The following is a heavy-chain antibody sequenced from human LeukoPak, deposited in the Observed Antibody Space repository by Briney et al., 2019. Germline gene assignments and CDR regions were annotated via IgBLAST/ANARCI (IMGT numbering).Heavy chain of an antibody. CDR1: GFTFSNFW. J-gene: IGHJ4*02. CDR2: ISYDGSNK. V-gene: IGHV3-30-3*01. D-gene: IGHD6-6*01. Sequence: GGPLRLSSAASGFTFSNFWMSWVRQAPGKGLEWVAVISYDGSNKYYADSVKGRFTISRDNSKNTLYLQMNSLRAEDTAVYYCARDGYSSSSGFDYWGQGTLVTVSS. CDR3: ARDGYSSSSGFDY.